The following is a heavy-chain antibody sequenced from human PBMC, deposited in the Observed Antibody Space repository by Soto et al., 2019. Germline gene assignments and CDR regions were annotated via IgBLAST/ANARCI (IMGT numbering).Heavy chain of an antibody. V-gene: IGHV1-69*01. CDR1: GGTFSSYA. D-gene: IGHD3-22*01. J-gene: IGHJ3*02. Sequence: QVQLVQSGAEVKKPGSSVKVSCQASGGTFSSYAISWVRQAPGQGLEWMGGIIPIFGTANYAQKFQGRVTITADESTSTAYMELSSLSSEDTAVYYCAKAPTMILLDAFDIWGQGTMVTVSS. CDR2: IIPIFGTA. CDR3: AKAPTMILLDAFDI.